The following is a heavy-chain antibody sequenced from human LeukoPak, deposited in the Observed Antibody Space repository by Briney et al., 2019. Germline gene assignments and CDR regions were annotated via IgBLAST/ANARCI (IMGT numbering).Heavy chain of an antibody. D-gene: IGHD4-17*01. Sequence: SETLSLTCTVSDDSISSYYWSWIRQPPGKGLEWIGFIYYSGGTTNYNPSLKSRVTISVDTSRNQFSLKMNPVTAADTALYYCARAVTTGLDYFDYWGQGTLVTVSS. J-gene: IGHJ4*02. CDR2: IYYSGGTT. V-gene: IGHV4-59*01. CDR3: ARAVTTGLDYFDY. CDR1: DDSISSYY.